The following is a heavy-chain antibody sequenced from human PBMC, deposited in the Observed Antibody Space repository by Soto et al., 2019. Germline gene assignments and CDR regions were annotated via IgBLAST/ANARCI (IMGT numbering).Heavy chain of an antibody. D-gene: IGHD3-10*01. CDR1: GYSFSNYN. J-gene: IGHJ5*02. V-gene: IGHV1-18*01. CDR3: AGRTSRTDGSGSLPDWFDP. Sequence: ASVKVSCKSSGYSFSNYNFCWVRQAPGQGLEWLGWISGYNGNTNYAQKLQGRVTMTTDSFTSTAYMELSSLRSEDTAVYYCAGRTSRTDGSGSLPDWFDPWGQGTLVTVSS. CDR2: ISGYNGNT.